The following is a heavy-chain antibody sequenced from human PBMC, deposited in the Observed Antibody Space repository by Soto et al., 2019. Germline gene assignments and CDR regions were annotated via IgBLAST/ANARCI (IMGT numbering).Heavy chain of an antibody. Sequence: ASVKVSCKASGYTFTSYGISWVRQAPGQGLEWMGWISAYNGNTNYAQKLQGRVTMTTDTSTSTAYMELRSLRSDDTAVYYCARDLAAGMDYYYYGMDVWGQGTTVTVSS. CDR1: GYTFTSYG. J-gene: IGHJ6*02. CDR2: ISAYNGNT. CDR3: ARDLAAGMDYYYYGMDV. D-gene: IGHD6-13*01. V-gene: IGHV1-18*01.